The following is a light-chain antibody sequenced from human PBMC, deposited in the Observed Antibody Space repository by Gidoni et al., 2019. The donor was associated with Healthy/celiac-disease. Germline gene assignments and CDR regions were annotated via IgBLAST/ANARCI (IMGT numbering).Light chain of an antibody. V-gene: IGKV1-39*01. CDR2: AAS. CDR3: QHSYSTPLT. CDR1: QSISSY. J-gene: IGKJ1*01. Sequence: DIQMTQSPSSLSASVGDRVTITCRASQSISSYLSWYQQKPGKAPKLLIYAASSLQSGVPSRFSGCGSGTDFPLTLSSLQPEAFATYSCQHSYSTPLTFGQGTQVEIK.